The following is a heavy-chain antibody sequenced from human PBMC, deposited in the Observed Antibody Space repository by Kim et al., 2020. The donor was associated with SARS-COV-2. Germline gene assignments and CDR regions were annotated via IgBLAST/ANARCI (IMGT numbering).Heavy chain of an antibody. CDR3: ATIPGGRSYWYFDL. V-gene: IGHV4-39*01. D-gene: IGHD3-10*01. Sequence: NPSLKSRVPISIDTSKNPFSLKLSSVTAADTAVYYCATIPGGRSYWYFDLWGRGTLVTVSS. J-gene: IGHJ2*01.